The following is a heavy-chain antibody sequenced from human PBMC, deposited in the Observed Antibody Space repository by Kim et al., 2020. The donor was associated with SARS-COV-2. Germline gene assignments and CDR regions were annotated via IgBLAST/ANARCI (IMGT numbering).Heavy chain of an antibody. D-gene: IGHD3-10*01. CDR1: GYTFTSYA. Sequence: ASVKVSCKASGYTFTSYAMHWVRQAPGQRLEWMGWINAGNGNTKYSQKFQGRVTITRDTSASTAYMELSSLRSEDTAVYYCARGIGRKYYGSGSYLDYWGQGTLGTVSS. J-gene: IGHJ4*02. V-gene: IGHV1-3*01. CDR3: ARGIGRKYYGSGSYLDY. CDR2: INAGNGNT.